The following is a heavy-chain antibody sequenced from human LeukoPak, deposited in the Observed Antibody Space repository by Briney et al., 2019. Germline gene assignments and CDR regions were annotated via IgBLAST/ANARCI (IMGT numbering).Heavy chain of an antibody. Sequence: PGGSLRLSCAASGFTFSSYGMHWVRQAPGKGLEWVAFIRYDGSNKYYADSVKGRFTISRDNSKNTLYLQMNSLRAEDTAVYYCARDRMGSADFWSGYYTGTFDYWGQGTLVTVSS. CDR3: ARDRMGSADFWSGYYTGTFDY. V-gene: IGHV3-30*02. D-gene: IGHD3-3*01. CDR2: IRYDGSNK. J-gene: IGHJ4*02. CDR1: GFTFSSYG.